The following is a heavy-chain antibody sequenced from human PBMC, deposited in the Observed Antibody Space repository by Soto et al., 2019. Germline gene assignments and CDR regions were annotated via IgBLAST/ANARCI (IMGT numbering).Heavy chain of an antibody. D-gene: IGHD2-15*01. Sequence: GGSLRLSCAASGFTFSSYWMSWVRQAPGKGLEWVANIKQDGSEKYYVDSVKGRFTISRDNAKNSLYLQMNSLRAEDTAVYYCARDRGIALGYGMDVWGQGTTVTVSS. CDR1: GFTFSSYW. V-gene: IGHV3-7*05. CDR3: ARDRGIALGYGMDV. J-gene: IGHJ6*02. CDR2: IKQDGSEK.